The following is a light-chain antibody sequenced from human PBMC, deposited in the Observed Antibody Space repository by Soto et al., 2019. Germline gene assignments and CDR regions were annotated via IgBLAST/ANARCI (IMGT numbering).Light chain of an antibody. Sequence: DIPMTQSPSSLSASVGDRVTITCRASQSISSYLNWYQQKPGKAPKLLIYKASSLESGVPSRFSGSGSGTEFTLTISSLQPDDFATYYCQQYNSIRRTFGQGTKLEIK. J-gene: IGKJ2*01. CDR2: KAS. V-gene: IGKV1-5*03. CDR3: QQYNSIRRT. CDR1: QSISSY.